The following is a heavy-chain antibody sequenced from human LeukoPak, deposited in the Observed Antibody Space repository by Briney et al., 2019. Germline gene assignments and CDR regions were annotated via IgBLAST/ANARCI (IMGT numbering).Heavy chain of an antibody. Sequence: SVKVSCKASGGTFSSYAISWVRQAPGQGLEWMGGIIPIFGTANYAQKFQGRVTITTDESTSTAYMELSSLRSEDTAVYYCARVPPYYYDSSGYYYGALDYWGQGTLVTVSS. V-gene: IGHV1-69*05. CDR2: IIPIFGTA. CDR3: ARVPPYYYDSSGYYYGALDY. CDR1: GGTFSSYA. J-gene: IGHJ4*02. D-gene: IGHD3-22*01.